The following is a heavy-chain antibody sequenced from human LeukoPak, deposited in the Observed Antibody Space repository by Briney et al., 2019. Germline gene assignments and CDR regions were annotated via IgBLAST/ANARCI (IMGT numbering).Heavy chain of an antibody. D-gene: IGHD5-18*01. Sequence: GGSLRLSCAASGFTVSSNYMSWVRQAPGKGLEWVSVIYSGGSTYYADSVKGRFTISRDNSKNTLYLQMNSLRAEDTAVYYCARGRGYSYGYAYYFDYWGQGTLVTVSS. CDR1: GFTVSSNY. CDR3: ARGRGYSYGYAYYFDY. CDR2: IYSGGST. V-gene: IGHV3-53*01. J-gene: IGHJ4*02.